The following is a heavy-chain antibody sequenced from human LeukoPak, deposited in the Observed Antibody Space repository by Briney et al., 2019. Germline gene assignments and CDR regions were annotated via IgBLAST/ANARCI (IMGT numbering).Heavy chain of an antibody. CDR2: IYSTGST. CDR1: GGSISGYY. D-gene: IGHD2/OR15-2a*01. J-gene: IGHJ4*02. CDR3: ARGDYFILHFDF. V-gene: IGHV4-59*13. Sequence: SETLSLNCTVSGGSISGYYWTWIRQPPGKGLEWIGYIYSTGSTNYNPSLKSRVTTSVDASKKQFSLNLNSVTAADTAVYYCARGDYFILHFDFWGQGALVTVSS.